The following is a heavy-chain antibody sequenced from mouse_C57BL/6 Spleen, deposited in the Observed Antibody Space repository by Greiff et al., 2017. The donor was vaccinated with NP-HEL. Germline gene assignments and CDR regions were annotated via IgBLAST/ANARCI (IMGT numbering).Heavy chain of an antibody. CDR2: IDPETGGT. D-gene: IGHD2-1*01. CDR1: GYTFTDYE. V-gene: IGHV1-15*01. CDR3: TRGGTYYGNYGGLAY. J-gene: IGHJ3*01. Sequence: VKLQQSGAELVRPGASVTLSCKASGYTFTDYEMHWVKQTPVHGLEWIGAIDPETGGTAYNQKFKGKAILTADKSSSTAYMELRSLTSDDSAVYYCTRGGTYYGNYGGLAYWGQGTLVTVSA.